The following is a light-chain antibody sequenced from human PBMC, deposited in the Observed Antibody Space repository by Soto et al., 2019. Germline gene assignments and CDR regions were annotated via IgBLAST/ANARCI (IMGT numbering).Light chain of an antibody. CDR1: QAITNN. Sequence: DIHLTQSPSSLSASVGDRVTITSRASQAITNNLAWYQQKPGNPPRLLIYEESTLHSGVPSRFSGRKVGTQFILTIDSLQPEDFATYYCHQVKSYPRTFGGGTKVDIK. CDR2: EES. J-gene: IGKJ4*01. V-gene: IGKV1-9*01. CDR3: HQVKSYPRT.